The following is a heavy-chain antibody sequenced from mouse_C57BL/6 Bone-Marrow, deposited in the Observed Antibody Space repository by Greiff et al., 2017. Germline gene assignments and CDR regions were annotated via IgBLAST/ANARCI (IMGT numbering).Heavy chain of an antibody. V-gene: IGHV1-64*01. CDR1: GYPFTSYW. D-gene: IGHD2-4*01. J-gene: IGHJ2*01. CDR2: IHPNSGST. CDR3: ARVGYDYDLHFDY. Sequence: QVQLQQPGAELVKPGASVKLSCKASGYPFTSYWMHWVKQRPGQGLEWIGMIHPNSGSTNYNEKFKSKATLTVDKSSSTTYMQLSSLTSEDSAVYYCARVGYDYDLHFDYWGQGTTLTVSS.